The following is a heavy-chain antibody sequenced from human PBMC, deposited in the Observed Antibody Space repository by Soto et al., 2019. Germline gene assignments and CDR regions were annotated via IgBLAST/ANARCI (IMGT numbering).Heavy chain of an antibody. CDR2: IWYDGSNK. Sequence: GGSLRLSCAASGFTFSSYGMHWVRQAPGKGLEWVAVIWYDGSNKYYADSVKGRFTISRDNSKNTLYLQMNSLRAEDTAVYYCARDLGSSWYYYYYGMYVWGQGTTVTVS. V-gene: IGHV3-33*01. D-gene: IGHD6-13*01. CDR1: GFTFSSYG. J-gene: IGHJ6*02. CDR3: ARDLGSSWYYYYYGMYV.